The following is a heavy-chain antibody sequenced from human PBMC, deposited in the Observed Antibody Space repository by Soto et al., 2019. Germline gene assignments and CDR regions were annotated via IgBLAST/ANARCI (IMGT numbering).Heavy chain of an antibody. Sequence: GGSLRLSCAASGFTFSSYAMSWVRQAPGKGLQWVSGISGSGGDTKSADSVKGRFTISRDNFKNILYLQMNSLRAEDTAVYYCAKHDFWTLYNTGLDSWGQGTLVTVAS. J-gene: IGHJ4*02. D-gene: IGHD3-3*01. V-gene: IGHV3-23*01. CDR1: GFTFSSYA. CDR3: AKHDFWTLYNTGLDS. CDR2: ISGSGGDT.